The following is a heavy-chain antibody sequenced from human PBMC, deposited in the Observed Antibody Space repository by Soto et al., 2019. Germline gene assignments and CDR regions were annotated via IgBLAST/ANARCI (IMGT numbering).Heavy chain of an antibody. Sequence: PGGSLRLSCAASGFTFSSYAMKWVRQAPGKGLEWVSLIGESGTPTYYADSVKGRFTISRDNSKETLYLQMNSLRVEDTAVYYCAKTGGVAAPDYWGQGAQVTVSS. J-gene: IGHJ4*02. V-gene: IGHV3-23*01. CDR1: GFTFSSYA. D-gene: IGHD3-16*01. CDR3: AKTGGVAAPDY. CDR2: IGESGTPT.